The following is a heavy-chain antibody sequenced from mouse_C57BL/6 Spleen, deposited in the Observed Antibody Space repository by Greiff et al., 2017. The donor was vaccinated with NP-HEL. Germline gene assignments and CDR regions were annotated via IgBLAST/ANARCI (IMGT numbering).Heavy chain of an antibody. V-gene: IGHV1-50*01. Sequence: QVQLQQPGAELVKPGASVKLSCKASGYTFTSYWMQWVKQRPGQGLEWIGEIDPSDSYTNYNQKFKGKATLTVDTSSSTAYMQLSSLTSEDSAVYYCARPSSSPDWYFDVWGTGTTVTVSS. J-gene: IGHJ1*03. CDR2: IDPSDSYT. CDR1: GYTFTSYW. CDR3: ARPSSSPDWYFDV. D-gene: IGHD1-1*01.